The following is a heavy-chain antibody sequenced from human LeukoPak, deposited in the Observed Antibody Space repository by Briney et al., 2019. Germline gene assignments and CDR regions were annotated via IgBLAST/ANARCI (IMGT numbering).Heavy chain of an antibody. CDR2: IYHSGST. V-gene: IGHV4-4*09. Sequence: NSSETLSLTCTVSGGSISGYYWSWIRQPPGKGLEWIGYIYHSGSTYYNPSLKSRVTISVDTSKNQFSLKLSSVTAADTAVYYCARGYNSYDFWSGYDYWGQGTLVTVSS. CDR1: GGSISGYY. CDR3: ARGYNSYDFWSGYDY. D-gene: IGHD3-3*01. J-gene: IGHJ4*02.